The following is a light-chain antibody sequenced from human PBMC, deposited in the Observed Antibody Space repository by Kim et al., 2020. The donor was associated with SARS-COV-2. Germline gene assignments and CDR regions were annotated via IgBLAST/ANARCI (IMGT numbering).Light chain of an antibody. Sequence: QSALTQPPSASGSPGQSVTISCTGTSSDVGGYNYVSWYQQHPGKAPKLMFYEVNKRPSGVPDRFSGSKSGNTASLTVSGLQAEDEADYYCSSYAGSNSFVLGTGTKVTVL. J-gene: IGLJ1*01. CDR1: SSDVGGYNY. CDR3: SSYAGSNSFV. V-gene: IGLV2-8*01. CDR2: EVN.